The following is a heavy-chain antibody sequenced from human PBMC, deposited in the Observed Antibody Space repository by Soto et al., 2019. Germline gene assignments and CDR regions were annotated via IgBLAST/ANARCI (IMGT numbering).Heavy chain of an antibody. CDR3: ARGEYYDILSQHY. V-gene: IGHV1-8*01. Sequence: QVQLVQSGAEVKKPGASVKVSCKASGYTFTSYDINWVRQATGQGLEWMGWMNPNSGNTGYAQKFQGRVTXTXNXXISTAYMELSSLRSEDTAVYYCARGEYYDILSQHYWGQGTLVTVSS. D-gene: IGHD3-9*01. CDR2: MNPNSGNT. CDR1: GYTFTSYD. J-gene: IGHJ4*02.